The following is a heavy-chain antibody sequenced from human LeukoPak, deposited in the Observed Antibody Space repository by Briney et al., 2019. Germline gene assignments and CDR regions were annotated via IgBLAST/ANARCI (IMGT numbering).Heavy chain of an antibody. CDR1: GFTFTSSA. D-gene: IGHD3-22*01. V-gene: IGHV1-58*01. Sequence: SVKVSCKASGFTFTSSAVQWVRQARGQRLEWIGWIVVGSGNTNYAQKFQERVTITRDMSTSTAYMELGSLRSEDTAVYYCAASPDYYDSSGYSYYFDYWGQGTLVTVSS. CDR3: AASPDYYDSSGYSYYFDY. CDR2: IVVGSGNT. J-gene: IGHJ4*02.